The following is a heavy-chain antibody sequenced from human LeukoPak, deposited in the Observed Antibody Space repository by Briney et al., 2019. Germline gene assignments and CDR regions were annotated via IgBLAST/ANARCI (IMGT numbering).Heavy chain of an antibody. CDR2: ISYDGSNK. Sequence: GGSLRLSCAASGFTFSSYGMHWVRQAPGKGLEWVAVISYDGSNKYYADSVKGRFTISRDNAKNSLYLQMNSLRAEDTAVYYCARGTHYYDISGYDYWGQGTLVIVSS. CDR1: GFTFSSYG. V-gene: IGHV3-30*03. J-gene: IGHJ4*02. CDR3: ARGTHYYDISGYDY. D-gene: IGHD3-22*01.